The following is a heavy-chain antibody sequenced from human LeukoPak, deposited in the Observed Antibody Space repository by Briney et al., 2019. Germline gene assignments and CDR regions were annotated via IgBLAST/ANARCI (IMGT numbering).Heavy chain of an antibody. Sequence: PSETLSLTCAVYGGSFSGYYWSWIRQPPGKGLEWIGEINHGGSTNYNPSLKSRVTISVDTSKNQFSLKLSSVTAADTAVYYCARGGGIAARPLWGFGYWGQGTLVTVSS. CDR1: GGSFSGYY. CDR2: INHGGST. V-gene: IGHV4-34*01. D-gene: IGHD6-6*01. J-gene: IGHJ4*02. CDR3: ARGGGIAARPLWGFGY.